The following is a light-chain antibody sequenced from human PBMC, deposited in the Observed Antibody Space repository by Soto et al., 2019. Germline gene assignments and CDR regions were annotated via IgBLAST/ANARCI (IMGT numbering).Light chain of an antibody. CDR1: QSVSSN. Sequence: ERVMTQSPATLSVSPGERATLSCRASQSVSSNLGWYQQKPGQSPRPLIYGTSIRATGIPARFSGSGSGTEFTLTISSLQFEDFAVYYCHQYNFWPTFGQGTKVEIK. CDR3: HQYNFWPT. V-gene: IGKV3-15*01. CDR2: GTS. J-gene: IGKJ1*01.